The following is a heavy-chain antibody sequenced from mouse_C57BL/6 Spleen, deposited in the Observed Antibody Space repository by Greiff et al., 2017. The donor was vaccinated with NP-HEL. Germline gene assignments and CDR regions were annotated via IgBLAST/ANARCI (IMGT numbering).Heavy chain of an antibody. CDR3: ARGGNYDDAMDY. CDR2: IYPGDGDT. Sequence: QVQLKQSGAELVKPGASVKISCKASGYAFSSYWMNWVKQRPGKGLEWIGQIYPGDGDTNYNGKFKGKATLTADKSSSTAYMQLSSLTSEDSAVYFCARGGNYDDAMDYWGQGTSVTVSS. CDR1: GYAFSSYW. J-gene: IGHJ4*01. D-gene: IGHD2-4*01. V-gene: IGHV1-80*01.